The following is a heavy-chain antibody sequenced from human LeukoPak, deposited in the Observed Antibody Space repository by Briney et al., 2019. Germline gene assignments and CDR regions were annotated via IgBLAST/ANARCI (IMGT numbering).Heavy chain of an antibody. J-gene: IGHJ4*02. V-gene: IGHV3-23*01. D-gene: IGHD3-22*01. CDR3: AKDRPHYYDSSGYLYY. Sequence: GGSLRLSCATSGFTFINFAMSWVRQAPGKGLEWVSAISGSGAITYYADSVKGRCTISRDNSENTLYVQMNRLRAEDTAVYYCAKDRPHYYDSSGYLYYWGQGTLVTVSS. CDR1: GFTFINFA. CDR2: ISGSGAIT.